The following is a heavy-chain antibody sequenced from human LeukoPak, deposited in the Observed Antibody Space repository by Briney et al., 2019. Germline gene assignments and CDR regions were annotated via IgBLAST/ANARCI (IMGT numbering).Heavy chain of an antibody. J-gene: IGHJ4*02. D-gene: IGHD3-10*01. V-gene: IGHV5-51*01. CDR1: GYSFTSYW. CDR3: ARQAYGSGASNDY. CDR2: IYPGDSDT. Sequence: GESLNISCKGSGYSFTSYWIGWVRQIPGKGLEWMGIIYPGDSDTRYSPSFQGQVTISADKSISTAYLQWSSLKASDTAMYYCARQAYGSGASNDYWGQGTLVTVSS.